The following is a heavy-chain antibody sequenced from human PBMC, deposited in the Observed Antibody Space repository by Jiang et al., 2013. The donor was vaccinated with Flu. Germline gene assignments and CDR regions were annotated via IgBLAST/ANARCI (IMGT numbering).Heavy chain of an antibody. Sequence: QLVESGGGVVQPRRSLRLSCAASGFTFSTHGMHWVRQAPGKGLEWVAVISSDGSNKYYADSVKGRFTISRDNSKNTLYLQMNSLRAEDTALYYCAKDPVGGIYRTVITPPWFDPWGQGTLVTVSS. CDR1: GFTFSTHG. J-gene: IGHJ5*02. D-gene: IGHD3-16*02. CDR2: ISSDGSNK. V-gene: IGHV3-30*18. CDR3: AKDPVGGIYRTVITPPWFDP.